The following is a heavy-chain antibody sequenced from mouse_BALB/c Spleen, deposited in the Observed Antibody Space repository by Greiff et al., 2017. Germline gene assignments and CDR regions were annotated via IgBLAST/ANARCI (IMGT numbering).Heavy chain of an antibody. CDR2: ISDGGSYT. CDR1: GFTFRDYY. CDR3: ARERGYYDYTWFAY. D-gene: IGHD2-4*01. V-gene: IGHV5-4*02. J-gene: IGHJ3*01. Sequence: VKLVESGAGLVKPGGSLKLSCAASGFTFRDYYMYHVLQTPEKRLEWVVTISDGGSYTYYPDSVKGRFTISRDNAKNNLYLQMSSLKSEDTAMYYCARERGYYDYTWFAYWGQGTLVTVSA.